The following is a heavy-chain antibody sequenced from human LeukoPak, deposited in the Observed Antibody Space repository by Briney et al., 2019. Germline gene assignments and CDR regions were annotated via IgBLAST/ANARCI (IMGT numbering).Heavy chain of an antibody. CDR2: IDPSDSYT. V-gene: IGHV5-10-1*01. CDR3: ARPNITSYYDSRGYDAFDV. Sequence: GESLKISCKGSGYSFTTYWITWVRQMPGKGLEWMGRIDPSDSYTNYSPSFQGHFTISADKSVRTAYLQWSSLKASDTAMYYCARPNITSYYDSRGYDAFDVWGQGTMVTVSS. J-gene: IGHJ3*01. D-gene: IGHD3-22*01. CDR1: GYSFTTYW.